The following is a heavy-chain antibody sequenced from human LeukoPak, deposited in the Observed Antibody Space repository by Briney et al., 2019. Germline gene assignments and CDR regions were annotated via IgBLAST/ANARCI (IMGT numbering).Heavy chain of an antibody. V-gene: IGHV4-30-2*01. CDR1: GGSISSGGYY. CDR3: ARGQFPVGDFDY. CDR2: IYHSGST. D-gene: IGHD1-26*01. Sequence: SETLSLTCTVSGGSISSGGYYWSWIRQPPGKGLEWLGYIYHSGSTYYNPSLKSRVTISVDRSKNQFSLKLSSVTAADTAVYYCARGQFPVGDFDYWGQGTLVTVSS. J-gene: IGHJ4*02.